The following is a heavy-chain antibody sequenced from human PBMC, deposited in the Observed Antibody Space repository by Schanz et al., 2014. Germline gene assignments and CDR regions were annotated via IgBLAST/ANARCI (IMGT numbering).Heavy chain of an antibody. V-gene: IGHV3-66*01. CDR1: GFSVSSTF. CDR3: ARKTDSSGTGDY. CDR2: IYSGGDT. J-gene: IGHJ4*02. D-gene: IGHD6-19*01. Sequence: EVQLVESGGGLVQPGGSLRLSCAASGFSVSSTFLPFLRHAPVKVLEWVSLIYSGGDTNYAGSVKGRFTISRDGSKNTLYLQMNSLRAEDTAVYYCARKTDSSGTGDYWGQGTLVTVSS.